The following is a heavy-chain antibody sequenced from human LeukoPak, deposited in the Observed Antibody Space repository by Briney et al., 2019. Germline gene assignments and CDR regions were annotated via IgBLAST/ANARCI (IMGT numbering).Heavy chain of an antibody. D-gene: IGHD1-26*01. Sequence: GGSLRLSCAASGFTFNNAWMSWVRQAPGKGLEWVARIRSETDGGATHYAAPVQGRFTISRDDSEKTLFLQMNSLKTEDTAVYYCTTGGRNGAFQFDSWGQGTLVTVSS. V-gene: IGHV3-15*01. CDR3: TTGGRNGAFQFDS. CDR1: GFTFNNAW. CDR2: IRSETDGGAT. J-gene: IGHJ4*02.